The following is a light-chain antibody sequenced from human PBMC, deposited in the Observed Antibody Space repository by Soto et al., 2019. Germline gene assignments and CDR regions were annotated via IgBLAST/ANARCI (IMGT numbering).Light chain of an antibody. CDR2: AVS. J-gene: IGLJ3*02. CDR1: SSDVGGYNY. V-gene: IGLV2-14*01. Sequence: QSALTQPASVSGSPGQSITISFTGTSSDVGGYNYVSWYQQHPGKAPKLMIYAVSNRPSGVSNRFYGSKSGNTASLTISGLHAEDEADYYCSSYTISSAWVFGGGTKLTVL. CDR3: SSYTISSAWV.